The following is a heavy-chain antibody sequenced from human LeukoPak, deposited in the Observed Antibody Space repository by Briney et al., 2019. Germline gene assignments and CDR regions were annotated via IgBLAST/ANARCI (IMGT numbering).Heavy chain of an antibody. V-gene: IGHV3-30*02. Sequence: PGGSLRLSCAASGFTFSSYGMHWVRQAPGKGLEWVTFIPYDGSKKYCADSVKGRFTISRDNSKNMLYLQMNSLRAEDTAVYFCAGDFDYWGQGTLVTVSS. CDR3: AGDFDY. CDR2: IPYDGSKK. CDR1: GFTFSSYG. J-gene: IGHJ4*02.